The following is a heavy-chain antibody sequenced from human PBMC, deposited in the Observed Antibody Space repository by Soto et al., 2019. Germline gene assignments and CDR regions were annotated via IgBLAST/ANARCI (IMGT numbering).Heavy chain of an antibody. D-gene: IGHD1-26*01. CDR2: INPDTGGT. CDR3: ARGGSRAHGMDV. V-gene: IGHV1-2*04. J-gene: IGHJ6*02. Sequence: ASVKVSCKASGYTFTAYYIHWLRQAPGQGLEWLGWINPDTGGTDYAQKFQGWVTMTRDTSISTAYMELSRLRSDDTAVYYCARGGSRAHGMDVWGQGTTVTVSS. CDR1: GYTFTAYY.